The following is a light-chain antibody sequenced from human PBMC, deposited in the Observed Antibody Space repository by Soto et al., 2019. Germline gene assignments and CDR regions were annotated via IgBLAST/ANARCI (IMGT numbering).Light chain of an antibody. Sequence: DIQVTQSPSTLSASVGDRVTITCRASQGVNKWLAWYQQKSGKAPKLLLYEASILEAGVPSRFSGTGSGTECPLIISSLQPDDFATYYLQQYNSYSMYSFLQGTKLESK. CDR3: QQYNSYSMYS. CDR2: EAS. J-gene: IGKJ2*03. V-gene: IGKV1-5*03. CDR1: QGVNKW.